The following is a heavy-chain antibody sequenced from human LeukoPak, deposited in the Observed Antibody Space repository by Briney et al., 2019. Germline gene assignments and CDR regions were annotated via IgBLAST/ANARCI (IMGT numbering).Heavy chain of an antibody. D-gene: IGHD3-16*01. J-gene: IGHJ4*02. CDR2: ISWNSGSI. Sequence: GGCLRLSRAASGFTFDDYAMLWVRQAPGKGLEWVSGISWNSGSIGYADSVKGRFTISRDNAKNSLYLQMNSLRAEDTALYYCAKGGIILDYWGQGTLVTVSS. V-gene: IGHV3-9*01. CDR3: AKGGIILDY. CDR1: GFTFDDYA.